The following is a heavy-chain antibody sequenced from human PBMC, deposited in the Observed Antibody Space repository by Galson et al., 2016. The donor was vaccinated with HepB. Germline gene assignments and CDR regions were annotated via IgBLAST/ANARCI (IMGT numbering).Heavy chain of an antibody. CDR2: INDSGGA. J-gene: IGHJ6*03. V-gene: IGHV4-34*01. CDR3: ARGGRFCTGANCYGKSYDYMDV. D-gene: IGHD2-8*02. CDR1: GGSFSGYY. Sequence: SETLSLTCAVYGGSFSGYYWSWIRQPPGKGLEWIGEINDSGGANYNPSLKSRITMSLDTSRNQFSLNLTSVTAADTAVYYCARGGRFCTGANCYGKSYDYMDVWGKGTTVTVSS.